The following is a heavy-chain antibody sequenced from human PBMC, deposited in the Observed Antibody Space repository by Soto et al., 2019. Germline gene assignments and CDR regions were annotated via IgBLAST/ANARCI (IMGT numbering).Heavy chain of an antibody. CDR3: ARTNTFSTTGTTYCYYGMDV. V-gene: IGHV1-2*02. J-gene: IGHJ6*02. CDR1: GYTFTGYY. D-gene: IGHD1-1*01. CDR2: INPNSGGT. Sequence: ASVKVSCKASGYTFTGYYMHWVRQAPGQGLEWMGWINPNSGGTNYAQKFQGRVTMTRDTSISTAYMELSRLRSDDTAVYYCARTNTFSTTGTTYCYYGMDVWGQGTTVTVSS.